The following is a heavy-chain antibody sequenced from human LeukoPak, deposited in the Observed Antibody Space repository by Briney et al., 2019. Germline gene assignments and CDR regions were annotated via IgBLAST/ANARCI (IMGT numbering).Heavy chain of an antibody. D-gene: IGHD3-9*01. CDR1: GYTFTSYA. J-gene: IGHJ4*02. CDR2: INGGNGNT. CDR3: ARDRDNLIFDY. Sequence: GASVKVSCKASGYTFTSYAMHWVRQAPGQRLEWMGWINGGNGNTKYSQKFQGRVTITRDTSASTAYMELSSLRSEDTAVYYCARDRDNLIFDYWGQGTLVTVSS. V-gene: IGHV1-3*01.